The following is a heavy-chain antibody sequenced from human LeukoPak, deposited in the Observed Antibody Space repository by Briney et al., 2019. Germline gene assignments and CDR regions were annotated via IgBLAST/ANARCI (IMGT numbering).Heavy chain of an antibody. Sequence: PGGSLRLSCAASGFAFSSYSMNWVRQAPEKGLEWVSSISSSSSYIYYADSVKGRFTISRDNAKNSLYLQMNSLRAEDTAVYYCARPAANYCSGGSCYFDYWGQGTLVTVSS. CDR3: ARPAANYCSGGSCYFDY. CDR2: ISSSSSYI. CDR1: GFAFSSYS. D-gene: IGHD2-15*01. J-gene: IGHJ4*02. V-gene: IGHV3-21*01.